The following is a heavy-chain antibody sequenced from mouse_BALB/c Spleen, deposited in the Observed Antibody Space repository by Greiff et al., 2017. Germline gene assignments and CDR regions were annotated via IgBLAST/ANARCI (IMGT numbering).Heavy chain of an antibody. CDR3: ARQLGYAMDY. CDR2: ISNGGGST. Sequence: EVQLVESGGGLVQPGGSLKLSCAASGFTFSSYTMSWVRQTPEKRLEWVAYISNGGGSTYYPDTVKGRFTISRDNAKNTLYLQMSSLKSEDTAMYYCARQLGYAMDYWGQGTSVTVSS. J-gene: IGHJ4*01. D-gene: IGHD4-1*01. V-gene: IGHV5-12-2*01. CDR1: GFTFSSYT.